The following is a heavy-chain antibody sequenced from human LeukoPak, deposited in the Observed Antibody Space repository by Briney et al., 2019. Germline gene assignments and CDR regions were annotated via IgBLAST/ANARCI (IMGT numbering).Heavy chain of an antibody. J-gene: IGHJ3*02. CDR3: ARAMMTVTSDAFDI. CDR1: GYSLTTYY. CDR2: INPSGGST. D-gene: IGHD4-17*01. V-gene: IGHV1-46*01. Sequence: GASVKVSCKASGYSLTTYYMHWVRQAPGQGLEWMAIINPSGGSTNYAQKFQGRVTMTRDTSTSTVYMELSSLRSEDTAVYYCARAMMTVTSDAFDIWGQGTMVTVSS.